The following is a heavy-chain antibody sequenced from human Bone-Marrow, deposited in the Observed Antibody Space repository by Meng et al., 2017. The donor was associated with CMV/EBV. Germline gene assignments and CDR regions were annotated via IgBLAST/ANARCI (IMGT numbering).Heavy chain of an antibody. V-gene: IGHV4-59*12. CDR1: GGSISSYY. Sequence: SETLSLTCSVSGGSISSYYWSWIRQPPGKGLQWIVYLYYSGSTNYNPSLKSRVAISVDTSKNQFSLKLSSVTAADTAVYYCARGAGVVPAAKRGGGFDYWGQGTLVTVSS. CDR2: LYYSGST. D-gene: IGHD2-2*01. J-gene: IGHJ4*02. CDR3: ARGAGVVPAAKRGGGFDY.